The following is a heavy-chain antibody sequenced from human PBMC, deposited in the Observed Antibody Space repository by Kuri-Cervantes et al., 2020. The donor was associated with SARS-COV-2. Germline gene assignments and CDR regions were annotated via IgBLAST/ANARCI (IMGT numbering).Heavy chain of an antibody. CDR1: GGTFNSYA. CDR2: IIPILGTA. D-gene: IGHD5-18*01. Sequence: SVKVSCKASGGTFNSYAISWVRQAPGQGLEWMGRIIPILGTANYAQKFQGRVTITADKSTSTAYMELSSLRSEDTAVYYCASRRGYSYGIAVGDAFDIWGQGTMVTVSS. CDR3: ASRRGYSYGIAVGDAFDI. J-gene: IGHJ3*02. V-gene: IGHV1-69*04.